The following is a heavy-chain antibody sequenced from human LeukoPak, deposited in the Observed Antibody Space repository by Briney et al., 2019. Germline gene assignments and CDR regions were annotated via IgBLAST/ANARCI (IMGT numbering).Heavy chain of an antibody. CDR3: AKVLGIAAAGTVDY. CDR2: ISGSGGST. CDR1: GFTFSSYA. D-gene: IGHD6-13*01. V-gene: IGHV3-23*01. J-gene: IGHJ4*02. Sequence: GGSLRLSCAASGFTFSSYAMSWVRQAPGKGLDWVSAISGSGGSTYYADSVKGRFTISRDNSKNTLYLQMNSLRAEDTAVYYCAKVLGIAAAGTVDYWGQGTLVTVSS.